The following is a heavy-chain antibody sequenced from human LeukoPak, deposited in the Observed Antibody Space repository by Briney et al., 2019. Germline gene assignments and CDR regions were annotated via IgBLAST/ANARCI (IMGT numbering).Heavy chain of an antibody. CDR3: ARLVGSSWYWYFDL. D-gene: IGHD6-13*01. Sequence: PSETLSLTCTVSGGSISSYYWSWIRQPPGKGLEWIGYIYTSGSTNYNPSLKSRVTISVDTSKNQFSLKLSPVTAADTAVYYGARLVGSSWYWYFDLWGRGTLVTVSS. CDR2: IYTSGST. CDR1: GGSISSYY. J-gene: IGHJ2*01. V-gene: IGHV4-4*09.